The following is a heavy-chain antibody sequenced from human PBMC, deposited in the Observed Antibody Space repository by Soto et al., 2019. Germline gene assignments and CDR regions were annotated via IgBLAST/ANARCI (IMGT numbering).Heavy chain of an antibody. D-gene: IGHD2-8*01. Sequence: PGGSLRLSCAASGFTFSSFWMYWVRQAPGKGLVWVSRIDSYGTYTPYADSVKGRFTISRDNAKNTLYLQMNSLRVDDTAVYYCASSIPKEGRSCTSGVCPPTNYYYMDVWGKGTTVTVSS. V-gene: IGHV3-74*01. CDR1: GFTFSSFW. CDR3: ASSIPKEGRSCTSGVCPPTNYYYMDV. J-gene: IGHJ6*03. CDR2: IDSYGTYT.